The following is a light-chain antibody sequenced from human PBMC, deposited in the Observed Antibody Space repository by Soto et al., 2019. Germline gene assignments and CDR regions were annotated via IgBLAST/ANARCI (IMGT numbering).Light chain of an antibody. V-gene: IGKV3-15*01. J-gene: IGKJ1*01. CDR3: QQYNDWPRT. CDR1: QSVGTY. CDR2: GAS. Sequence: EIVMTQSPATLSVSPGERATLSCRASQSVGTYLAWYQQKPGQAPRLLIYGASTRAAGISPRFSGGGSGTEFTPTISSLQSEDFAVYYCQQYNDWPRTFGQGTKVGIK.